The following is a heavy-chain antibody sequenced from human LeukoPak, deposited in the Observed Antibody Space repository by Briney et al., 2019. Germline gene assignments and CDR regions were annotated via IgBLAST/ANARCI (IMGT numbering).Heavy chain of an antibody. CDR3: AKDHKLSGSYSILPWF. Sequence: QPGGSLRLSCAASGFTFSSYSMNWVRQAPGKGLEWVSYISSSSSTIYYADSVKGRFTISRDNSKNTLYLQMNSLRAEDTAVYYCAKDHKLSGSYSILPWFWGQGTLVTVSS. V-gene: IGHV3-48*01. CDR1: GFTFSSYS. CDR2: ISSSSSTI. D-gene: IGHD1-26*01. J-gene: IGHJ4*02.